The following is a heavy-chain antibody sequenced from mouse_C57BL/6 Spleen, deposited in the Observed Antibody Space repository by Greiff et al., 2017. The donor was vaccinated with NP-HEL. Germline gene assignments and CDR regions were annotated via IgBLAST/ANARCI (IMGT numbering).Heavy chain of an antibody. D-gene: IGHD2-2*01. Sequence: EVQLQQSGPELVKPGASVKISCKASGYTFTDYYMNWVKQSHGKSLEWIGDINPNNGGTSYNQKFKGKATLTVDKSSSTAYMELRSLTSEDSAVYYCASYGYDVGSWFAYWGQGTLVTVSA. CDR1: GYTFTDYY. CDR3: ASYGYDVGSWFAY. J-gene: IGHJ3*01. V-gene: IGHV1-26*01. CDR2: INPNNGGT.